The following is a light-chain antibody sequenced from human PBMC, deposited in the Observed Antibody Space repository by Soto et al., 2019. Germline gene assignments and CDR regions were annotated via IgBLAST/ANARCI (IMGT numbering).Light chain of an antibody. CDR2: RNN. V-gene: IGLV1-47*01. Sequence: QAVVTQPPSASGTPGQRVTISCSGSSSNIGSNYVYWYQQLPGTAPKLLIYRNNQRPSGVPDRFSGSKSGTSASLAISGLRSEDEADYYCAAWDDSIVVFGGGTKVTVL. CDR3: AAWDDSIVV. CDR1: SSNIGSNY. J-gene: IGLJ2*01.